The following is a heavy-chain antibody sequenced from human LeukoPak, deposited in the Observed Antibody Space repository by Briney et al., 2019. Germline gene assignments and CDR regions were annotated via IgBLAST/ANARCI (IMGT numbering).Heavy chain of an antibody. J-gene: IGHJ3*02. CDR2: ISGSGGST. Sequence: GGSLRLSCAASGFTFSSYAMSWVRQAPGKGLEWVSAISGSGGSTYYADSVKGRFTISRDNSKNTLYLQMNSLRAEDTAVYYCATSLLSGSYSPCTRGAFDIWGQGTMVTVSS. V-gene: IGHV3-23*01. D-gene: IGHD1-26*01. CDR3: ATSLLSGSYSPCTRGAFDI. CDR1: GFTFSSYA.